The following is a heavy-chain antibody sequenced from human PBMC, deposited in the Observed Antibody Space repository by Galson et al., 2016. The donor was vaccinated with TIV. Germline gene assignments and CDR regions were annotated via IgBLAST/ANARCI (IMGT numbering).Heavy chain of an antibody. D-gene: IGHD2-21*01. CDR1: GYTFPEFY. Sequence: SVKVSCKASGYTFPEFYLHWVRQAPGQGLEWMGWINPKNGDTNYAHKFQGRVTLTSDTSITTAFLDLKWRRPDDTAVYFCARVPVAVACRVWGQGTLVTVSS. CDR2: INPKNGDT. V-gene: IGHV1-2*07. J-gene: IGHJ4*02. CDR3: ARVPVAVACRV.